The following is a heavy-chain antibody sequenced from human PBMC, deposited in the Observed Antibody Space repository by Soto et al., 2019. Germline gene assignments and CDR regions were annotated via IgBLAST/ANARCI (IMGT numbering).Heavy chain of an antibody. Sequence: SETLSLTCTVSGGSISSYYWSWIRQPLGKGLEWIGYVYYCGSTDYNPSIKRRGPLSLDPSKNHCSPKLTSVTAADTARDYRVTTGYYTFFDYWVQGTGVTVS. CDR3: VTTGYYTFFDY. D-gene: IGHD3-9*01. V-gene: IGHV4-59*01. CDR1: GGSISSYY. CDR2: VYYCGST. J-gene: IGHJ4*02.